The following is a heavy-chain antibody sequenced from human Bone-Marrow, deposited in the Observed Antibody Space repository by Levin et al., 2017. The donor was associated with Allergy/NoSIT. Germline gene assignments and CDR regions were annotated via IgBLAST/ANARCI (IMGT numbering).Heavy chain of an antibody. CDR3: AKDAPFGEYGLDV. CDR2: SSISRGS. CDR1: GISISNSH. J-gene: IGHJ6*02. V-gene: IGHV4-4*07. D-gene: IGHD3-10*01. Sequence: PSETLSLTCTVSGISISNSHWNWIRLSAGKGMEWIGRSSISRGSKYNPSLESRVSMEVDTSRNQFSLTLSAVTAADTAVYYCAKDAPFGEYGLDVWGQGTTVTVSS.